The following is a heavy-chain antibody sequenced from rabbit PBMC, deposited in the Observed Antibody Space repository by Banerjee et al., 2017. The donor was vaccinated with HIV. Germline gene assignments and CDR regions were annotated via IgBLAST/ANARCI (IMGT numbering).Heavy chain of an antibody. V-gene: IGHV1S45*01. J-gene: IGHJ4*01. CDR1: GFSFSSTYW. Sequence: QEQLVESGGGLVQPEGSLTLTCTASGFSFSSTYWICWVRQAPGKGLEWIGCIATGSSGSTYYASWAKGRFTISKTSSTTVALQMTSLTAADTATCFCARGSAYAGAGYALWGKGPWSPS. D-gene: IGHD4-2*01. CDR2: IATGSSGST. CDR3: ARGSAYAGAGYAL.